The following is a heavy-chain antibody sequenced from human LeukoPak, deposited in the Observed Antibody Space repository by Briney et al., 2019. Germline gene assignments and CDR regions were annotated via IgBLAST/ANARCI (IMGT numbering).Heavy chain of an antibody. CDR3: ARYNGYAGDYFDY. D-gene: IGHD5-12*01. J-gene: IGHJ4*02. V-gene: IGHV4-59*08. CDR2: IYYSGNT. Sequence: SETLSLTCTVSGGSITPYYWGWIRQPSGKGLEWIGYIYYSGNTNYNSSLKSRVTMSVDTSKNQFSLKLTSVTAADTAVYYCARYNGYAGDYFDYWGQGTLVSVSS. CDR1: GGSITPYY.